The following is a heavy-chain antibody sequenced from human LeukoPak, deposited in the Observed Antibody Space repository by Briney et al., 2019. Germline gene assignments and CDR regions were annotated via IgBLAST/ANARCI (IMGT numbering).Heavy chain of an antibody. CDR2: ISTYNGNT. Sequence: ASVKVSCKASGYTFTNYGISWVRQAPGQGLEWMGWISTYNGNTNYAQKLQGRVTMTTDTSTSTAYMELSSLRSEDTAVYYCAREDSGSSSGWGQGTLVTVSS. V-gene: IGHV1-18*01. J-gene: IGHJ4*02. CDR1: GYTFTNYG. D-gene: IGHD1-26*01. CDR3: AREDSGSSSG.